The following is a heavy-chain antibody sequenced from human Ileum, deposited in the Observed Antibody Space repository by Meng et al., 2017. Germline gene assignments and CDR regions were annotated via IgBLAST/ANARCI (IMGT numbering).Heavy chain of an antibody. V-gene: IGHV5-51*01. Sequence: GEALKISCKGSGYSFTSYWIGWVRQMPGKGLEWMGIIYPGDSDTRYSPSFQGQVTISADKSISTAHLQWSSLKASDTAMYYCARPYYYDSSGYPNYFDYWGQGTLVTVSS. CDR2: IYPGDSDT. D-gene: IGHD3-22*01. CDR1: GYSFTSYW. J-gene: IGHJ4*02. CDR3: ARPYYYDSSGYPNYFDY.